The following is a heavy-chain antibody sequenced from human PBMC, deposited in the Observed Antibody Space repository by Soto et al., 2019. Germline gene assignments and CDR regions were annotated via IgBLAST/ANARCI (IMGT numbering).Heavy chain of an antibody. CDR3: ARRTAVRNFDY. CDR1: GFVFSHYA. D-gene: IGHD6-19*01. V-gene: IGHV3-23*01. CDR2: VSENGDYT. J-gene: IGHJ4*02. Sequence: EVQLLESGGGLVQPGGSLTVSCAASGFVFSHYAMTWVRQAPGKGLEWVSTVSENGDYTSYADSVKGRFTISRDNSKNTVFVQMNSLTAEDTAVYYCARRTAVRNFDYWGQGTLVTVSS.